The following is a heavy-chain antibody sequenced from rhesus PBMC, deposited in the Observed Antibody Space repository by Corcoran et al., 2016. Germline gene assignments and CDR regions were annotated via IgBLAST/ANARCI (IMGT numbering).Heavy chain of an antibody. CDR2: ISCSRVTR. Sequence: DVQLVESGGGLVKPGGSLRLSWVDYGFNFSGFVMHWLRQAPGKGLDLVSGISCSRVTRYYANSVKGRFTISRDNAKNSLFLKMNSMRAEDTAVDYCTRKDSGSWIVDYWGQGVLVTVSS. D-gene: IGHD6-25*01. J-gene: IGHJ4*01. V-gene: IGHV3S26*01. CDR1: GFNFSGFV. CDR3: TRKDSGSWIVDY.